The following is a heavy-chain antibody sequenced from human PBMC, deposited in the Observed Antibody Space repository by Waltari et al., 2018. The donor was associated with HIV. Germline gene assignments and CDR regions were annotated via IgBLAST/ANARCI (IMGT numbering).Heavy chain of an antibody. CDR2: ITSDGSST. J-gene: IGHJ5*02. D-gene: IGHD3-10*01. Sequence: EVQLVESGGGLVQPGGSLRLSCAASGLTFSSSGLTWVRQAPGKGLVWVSRITSDGSSTSYADSVKGRFTISRDNAKNTLYLQMNSLRAEDTAVYYCARESEGYYASGTGNWFDPWGQGTLVTVSS. CDR1: GLTFSSSG. V-gene: IGHV3-74*01. CDR3: ARESEGYYASGTGNWFDP.